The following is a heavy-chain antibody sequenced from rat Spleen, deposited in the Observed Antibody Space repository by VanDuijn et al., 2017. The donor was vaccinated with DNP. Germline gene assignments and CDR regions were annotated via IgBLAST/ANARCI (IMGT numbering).Heavy chain of an antibody. V-gene: IGHV5-7*01. D-gene: IGHD1-12*02. J-gene: IGHJ2*01. CDR3: ARHVGGSYYYPDY. CDR2: ITSSGGST. CDR1: GFTFSDYN. Sequence: EVQLVESGGGSVQPGRSQKLSCAASGFTFSDYNMAWVRQAPKKGLEWVATITSSGGSTYYPDSVKGRFTISRDNAQDTQYLQMDSLRSEDTATYYGARHVGGSYYYPDYWGQGVMVTVSS.